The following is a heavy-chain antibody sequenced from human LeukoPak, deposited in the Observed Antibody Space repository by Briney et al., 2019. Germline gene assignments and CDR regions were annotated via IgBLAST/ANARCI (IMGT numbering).Heavy chain of an antibody. CDR1: GFTFSSYT. V-gene: IGHV3-21*01. CDR3: ATAPTVTTTYYFDC. J-gene: IGHJ4*02. Sequence: GGSLRLSCAASGFTFSSYTMNWVRQAPGKGLEWVSSITTSSSYIYYADSVKGRFTISRDNAKNSLYLQMNSPRAEDTAVYYCATAPTVTTTYYFDCWGQGTLVTVSS. D-gene: IGHD4-17*01. CDR2: ITTSSSYI.